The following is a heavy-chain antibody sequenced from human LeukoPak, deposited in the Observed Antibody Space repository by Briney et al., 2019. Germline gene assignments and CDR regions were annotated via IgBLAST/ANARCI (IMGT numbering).Heavy chain of an antibody. Sequence: ASVTVSCTASGYTFTGYYMHWVRQAPGQGLEWMGWINPNSGGTNYPQKFQGRVTMTRDTSTSTVYMELSSLRSEDTAVYYCARDEYYYGSGSPDYWGQGTLVTVSS. J-gene: IGHJ4*02. V-gene: IGHV1-2*02. D-gene: IGHD3-10*01. CDR2: INPNSGGT. CDR1: GYTFTGYY. CDR3: ARDEYYYGSGSPDY.